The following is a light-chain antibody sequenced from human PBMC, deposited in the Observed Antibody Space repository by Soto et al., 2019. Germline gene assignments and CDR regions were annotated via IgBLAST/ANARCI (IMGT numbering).Light chain of an antibody. Sequence: DIVMTQSPDSLAVSLGERASVNCKSSKSVFYSSNNKNYLAWYQQKPGQPPKLLIYWASTRESGVPDRFSGSGSGTDFTLTISSLQADDVADYYCYQYYTTPYTFGQGTKLEIE. CDR2: WAS. V-gene: IGKV4-1*01. J-gene: IGKJ2*01. CDR3: YQYYTTPYT. CDR1: KSVFYSSNNKNY.